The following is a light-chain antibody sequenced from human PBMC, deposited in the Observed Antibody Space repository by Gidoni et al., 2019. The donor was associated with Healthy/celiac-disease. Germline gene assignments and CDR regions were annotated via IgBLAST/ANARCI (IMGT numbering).Light chain of an antibody. CDR2: DAS. Sequence: DIQMTQSTSSLSASVGDRVTITCHASQDISNYLNWYQQKPGKAPKLLIYDASNLETGVPSRFSGSGSGTDFTFTISSLQPEDIATYYCQQYDNLPLTITFGQGTRLEIK. J-gene: IGKJ5*01. CDR1: QDISNY. CDR3: QQYDNLPLTIT. V-gene: IGKV1-33*01.